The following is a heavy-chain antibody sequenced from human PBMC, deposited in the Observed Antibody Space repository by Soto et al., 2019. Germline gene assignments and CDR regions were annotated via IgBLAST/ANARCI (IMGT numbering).Heavy chain of an antibody. CDR1: GGSISSAAYF. J-gene: IGHJ4*02. V-gene: IGHV4-30-4*01. CDR3: VRVTTGNNVDY. D-gene: IGHD3-9*01. Sequence: QVQLQESGPRLVSPSQTLSLTCTVSGGSISSAAYFWSRLRQSPDKGLGGIGHIYDGGTPYSSPSLSGRATIAADTLQTNFSVKMTSVSAADKSVDSRVRVTTGNNVDYWGQGIQFSVSA. CDR2: IYDGGTP.